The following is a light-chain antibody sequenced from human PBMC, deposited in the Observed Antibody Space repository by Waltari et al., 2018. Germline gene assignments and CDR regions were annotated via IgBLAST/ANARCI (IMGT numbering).Light chain of an antibody. V-gene: IGLV1-47*01. J-gene: IGLJ2*01. Sequence: QSVLTQPPSASGTPGQRVTISCSGSSPNIGTNYIYWSQQLPGTAPKLLIFRNDQRPSGVPDRFSASKSGTSASLAISGLRSEDEADYYCASWGDGLSGPSVVFGGGTKLTVL. CDR1: SPNIGTNY. CDR2: RND. CDR3: ASWGDGLSGPSVV.